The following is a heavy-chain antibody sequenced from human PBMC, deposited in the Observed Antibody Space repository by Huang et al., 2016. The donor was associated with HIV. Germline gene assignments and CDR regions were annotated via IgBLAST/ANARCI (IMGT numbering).Heavy chain of an antibody. J-gene: IGHJ4*02. CDR2: INTYTGHP. CDR3: AREDRVSGDY. Sequence: QVQLVQSGSELKKPGASVKVSCKASGYTFSNYAINWVRQAPGQRPELMGWINTYTGHPTYAQGFRGRFVFSLDSSVSTTYLQISSLKAEDTAVYYCAREDRVSGDYWGQGTLVTVSS. CDR1: GYTFSNYA. V-gene: IGHV7-4-1*02.